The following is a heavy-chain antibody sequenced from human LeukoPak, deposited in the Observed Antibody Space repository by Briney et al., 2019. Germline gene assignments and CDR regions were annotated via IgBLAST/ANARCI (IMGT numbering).Heavy chain of an antibody. J-gene: IGHJ4*02. CDR3: ARGSIAAAGTRGGDFDY. V-gene: IGHV4-59*12. D-gene: IGHD6-13*01. CDR2: IYYSGST. Sequence: SETLSLTCTVSGGSISSYYWSWIRQPPGKGLEWIGYIYYSGSTNYNPSLKSRVTISVDTSKNQFSLKLSSVTAADTAVYYCARGSIAAAGTRGGDFDYWGQGTLVTVSS. CDR1: GGSISSYY.